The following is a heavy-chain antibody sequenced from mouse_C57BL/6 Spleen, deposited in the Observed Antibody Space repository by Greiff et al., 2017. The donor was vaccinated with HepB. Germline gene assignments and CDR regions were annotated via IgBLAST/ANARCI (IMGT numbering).Heavy chain of an antibody. CDR3: VRHEDY. J-gene: IGHJ2*01. CDR2: IRSKSNNYAK. CDR1: GFSFNNYA. V-gene: IGHV10-1*01. Sequence: EVQLVESGGGLVQPKGSLKLSCAASGFSFNNYAMNWVRQAPGKGLEWVARIRSKSNNYAKYYADSVKDRFTISSDNSESMLYLQMNNCKTEDTAMYYYVRHEDYWGQGTTLTVSS.